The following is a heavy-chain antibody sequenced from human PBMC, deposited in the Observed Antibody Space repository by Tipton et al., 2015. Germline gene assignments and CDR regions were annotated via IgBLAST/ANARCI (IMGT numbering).Heavy chain of an antibody. CDR2: MFAGGNT. CDR3: ASLSRTTGGIY. CDR1: GFTFSNYA. D-gene: IGHD2-2*01. J-gene: IGHJ4*02. Sequence: SLRLSCAASGFTFSNYAMSWVRQAPGKGLVWVSLMFAGGNTIYADSVKGRFTISRDNSQNTLYLQMNSLRAEDTAVYYCASLSRTTGGIYWGQGTLVTVSS. V-gene: IGHV3-53*01.